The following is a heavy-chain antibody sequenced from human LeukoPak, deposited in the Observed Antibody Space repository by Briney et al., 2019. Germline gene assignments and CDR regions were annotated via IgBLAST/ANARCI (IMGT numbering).Heavy chain of an antibody. Sequence: GGCLRLSCAASGFTFSNYWMHWVRQAPGKGLFWVSRINTDGSSTNYADSVKGRFTISRDNAKNTLYMQMNSVRAEDTAVYYCARSNWFDPWGQGTLVTVSS. CDR1: GFTFSNYW. J-gene: IGHJ5*02. CDR3: ARSNWFDP. CDR2: INTDGSST. V-gene: IGHV3-74*01.